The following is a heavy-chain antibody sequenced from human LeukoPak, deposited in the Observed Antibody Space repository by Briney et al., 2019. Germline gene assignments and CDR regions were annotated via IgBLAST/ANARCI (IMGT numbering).Heavy chain of an antibody. J-gene: IGHJ6*02. CDR3: AREVGYSSSWSLGYYYYGMDV. D-gene: IGHD6-13*01. CDR2: IYTSGST. V-gene: IGHV4-4*07. Sequence: SETLSLTCTVSGGSISSYYWSWIRQPAGKGLEWIGRIYTSGSTHYNPSLKSRVTMSVDTSKNQFSLKLSSVTAADTAVYYCAREVGYSSSWSLGYYYYGMDVWGQGTTVTVSS. CDR1: GGSISSYY.